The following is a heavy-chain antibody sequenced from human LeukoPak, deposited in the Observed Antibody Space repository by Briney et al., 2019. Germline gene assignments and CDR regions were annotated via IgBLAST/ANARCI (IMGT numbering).Heavy chain of an antibody. D-gene: IGHD6-13*01. V-gene: IGHV1-3*01. CDR3: ATTVSAGTYRYFQH. CDR2: INAGIGNT. CDR1: GYIFTTYA. Sequence: VSVKVSCKASGYIFTTYAMHWVRQAPGQSLEWMGWINAGIGNTKYLQKFQGRVIITRDTSANIAYMELSSLRSEDTAVYYCATTVSAGTYRYFQHWGQGTLVTVSS. J-gene: IGHJ1*01.